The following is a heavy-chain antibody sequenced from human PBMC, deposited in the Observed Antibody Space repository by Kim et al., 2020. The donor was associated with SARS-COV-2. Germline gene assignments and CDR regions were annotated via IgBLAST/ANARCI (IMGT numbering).Heavy chain of an antibody. D-gene: IGHD1-20*01. V-gene: IGHV1-2*02. CDR2: INPNSGGT. CDR1: GYTFTGYY. Sequence: ASVKVSCKASGYTFTGYYMHWVRQAPGQGLEWMGWINPNSGGTNYAQKFQGRVTMTRDTSISTAYMELSRLRSDDTAVYYCARFDRSNWNYFDYWGQGTLVTVSS. J-gene: IGHJ4*02. CDR3: ARFDRSNWNYFDY.